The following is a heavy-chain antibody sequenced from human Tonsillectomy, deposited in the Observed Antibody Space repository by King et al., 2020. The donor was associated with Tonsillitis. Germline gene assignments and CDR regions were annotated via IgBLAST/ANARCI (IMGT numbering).Heavy chain of an antibody. CDR2: IYPDDSDT. CDR1: GYIFINFW. D-gene: IGHD2-8*01. Sequence: QLVQSGAEGKKPGQSLKISCLGSGYIFINFWIGWVRQMPGRGLEWMGIIYPDDSDTRCSPSFQGQVTISVDKSNSTAYLQWTSLKASDTAMYYCVRGRVNGINGVPVPGTYFDYWGQGTPVTVSS. J-gene: IGHJ4*02. V-gene: IGHV5-51*03. CDR3: VRGRVNGINGVPVPGTYFDY.